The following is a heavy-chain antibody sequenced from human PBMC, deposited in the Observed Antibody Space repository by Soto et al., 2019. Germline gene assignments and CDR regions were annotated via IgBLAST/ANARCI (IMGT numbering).Heavy chain of an antibody. CDR1: GYTFNTYY. J-gene: IGHJ4*02. CDR2: SSTYNGNT. Sequence: ASVKVSCKTSGYTFNTYYISWLRQAPGQGLEWIGWSSTYNGNTNYVLKFQGRITMTTDTSTSTAYMELRSLGSDDTALYFCARDTSNYFDFWGQGTRVTVCS. CDR3: ARDTSNYFDF. D-gene: IGHD2-2*01. V-gene: IGHV1-18*01.